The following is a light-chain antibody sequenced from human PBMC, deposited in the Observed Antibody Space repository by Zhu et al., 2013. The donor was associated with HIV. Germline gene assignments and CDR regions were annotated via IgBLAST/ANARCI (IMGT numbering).Light chain of an antibody. V-gene: IGKV3-15*01. CDR2: AAS. CDR1: QSVSSN. Sequence: EIVLTQSPATLSLSPGERATLSCRASQSVSSNLAWYQQKPGQAPRLLIYAASTRATGIPARFSGSRSGTEFTLTISSLQSEDFAVYYCQQYNNWCSFGQGTRLEIK. CDR3: QQYNNWCS. J-gene: IGKJ2*04.